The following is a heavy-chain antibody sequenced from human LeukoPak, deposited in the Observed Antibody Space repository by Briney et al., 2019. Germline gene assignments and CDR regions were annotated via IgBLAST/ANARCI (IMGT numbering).Heavy chain of an antibody. CDR2: INPGGSSI. D-gene: IGHD1-14*01. Sequence: GGSLRLSCAASGFTFSSYWMHWVRPVPGKGLVWVARINPGGSSITYADSVKGRFTISRDNDKNTLYPQMDSLRAEYTGVYYCARSNQADDYWGQGTLVTVSS. V-gene: IGHV3-74*01. CDR3: ARSNQADDY. J-gene: IGHJ4*02. CDR1: GFTFSSYW.